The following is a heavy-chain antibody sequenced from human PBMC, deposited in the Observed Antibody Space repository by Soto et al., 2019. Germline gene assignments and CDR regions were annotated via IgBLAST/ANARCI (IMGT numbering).Heavy chain of an antibody. Sequence: QVQLVESGGGVVQPGRSLRLSCAASGFPFSSYGMHWVRQAPGKGLEWVAHISYDGSNKHYTDSVKGRFTISRDNSKNMLDLQMSRLRAEDTAVYYCAGGEYYFDYCGQGTRVSVSS. J-gene: IGHJ4*02. CDR1: GFPFSSYG. V-gene: IGHV3-30*03. CDR3: AGGEYYFDY. CDR2: ISYDGSNK. D-gene: IGHD2-15*01.